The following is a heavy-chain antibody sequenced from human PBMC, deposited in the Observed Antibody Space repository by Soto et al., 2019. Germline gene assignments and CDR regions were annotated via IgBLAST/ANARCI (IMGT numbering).Heavy chain of an antibody. V-gene: IGHV3-30*18. Sequence: GGSLRLSCAASGFTFSSYGMHWVRQAPGKGLEWVAVISYDGSNKYYADSVKGRFTISRDNSKNTLYLQMNSLRAEDTAVYYCAKARLRLHILGMDVWGQGTTVTVSS. CDR1: GFTFSSYG. CDR2: ISYDGSNK. CDR3: AKARLRLHILGMDV. D-gene: IGHD5-12*01. J-gene: IGHJ6*02.